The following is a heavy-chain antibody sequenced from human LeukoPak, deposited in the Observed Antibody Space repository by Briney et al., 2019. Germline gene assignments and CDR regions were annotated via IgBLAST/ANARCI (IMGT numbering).Heavy chain of an antibody. CDR2: INAGNGNT. D-gene: IGHD3-22*01. CDR1: GYTFTSYA. J-gene: IGHJ4*02. V-gene: IGHV1-3*01. CDR3: ARDYSGYYDFDY. Sequence: ASVKVSCKASGYTFTSYAMHWVRQAPGQRPEWMGWINAGNGNTKYSQKFQGRVTITGDTSASTAYMELSSLRSEDTAVYYCARDYSGYYDFDYWGQGTLVTVSS.